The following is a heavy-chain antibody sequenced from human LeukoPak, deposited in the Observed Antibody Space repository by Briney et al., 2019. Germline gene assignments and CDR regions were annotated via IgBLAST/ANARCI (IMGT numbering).Heavy chain of an antibody. J-gene: IGHJ3*02. Sequence: SETLSLTCPVSGGSISNYYWSWIRQPPGKGLEWIGYIYYSGSTKYNPSLKSRVTISVDTSKNQFSLRLSSVTAADTAVYYCARVGFGRFGELDAFDIWGQGTMVTVSS. CDR3: ARVGFGRFGELDAFDI. D-gene: IGHD3-10*01. CDR1: GGSISNYY. CDR2: IYYSGST. V-gene: IGHV4-59*01.